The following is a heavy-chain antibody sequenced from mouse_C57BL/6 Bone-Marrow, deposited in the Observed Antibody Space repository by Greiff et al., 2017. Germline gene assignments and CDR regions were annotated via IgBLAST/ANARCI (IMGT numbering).Heavy chain of an antibody. CDR2: IYPGDGDT. Sequence: QVHVKQPGAELVKPGASVKISCKVSGYAFSTYWMNWVKQRPGKGLEWIGQIYPGDGDTNYNGKFKGKATLTADKSSSTACMQLSSLTSEDSAVYFCARDWDYFDDWGQGTTLTVSS. D-gene: IGHD4-1*01. CDR1: GYAFSTYW. CDR3: ARDWDYFDD. J-gene: IGHJ2*01. V-gene: IGHV1-80*01.